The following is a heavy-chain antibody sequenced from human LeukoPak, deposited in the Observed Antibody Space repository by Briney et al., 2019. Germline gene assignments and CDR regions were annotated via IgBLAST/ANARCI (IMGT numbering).Heavy chain of an antibody. D-gene: IGHD1-26*01. Sequence: KPSETLSLTCAVSGYSISSGYYWGWIRQPPGKGLEWIGSIYYSGSTYYNPSLKSRVTISVDTSKNQFSLKLSSVTAADTAVYYCARYSGSYYSQPFDYWDQGTLVTVSS. CDR2: IYYSGST. CDR1: GYSISSGYY. CDR3: ARYSGSYYSQPFDY. J-gene: IGHJ4*02. V-gene: IGHV4-38-2*01.